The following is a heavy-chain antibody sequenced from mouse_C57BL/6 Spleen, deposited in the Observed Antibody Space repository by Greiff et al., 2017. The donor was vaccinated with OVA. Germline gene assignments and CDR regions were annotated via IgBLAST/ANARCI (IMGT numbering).Heavy chain of an antibody. Sequence: EQSGAELVRPGASVKLSCTASGFNIKDYYMHWVKQRPEQGLEWIGRIDPEDGDTEYAPKFQGKATMTADTSSNTAYLRLSRLTSEDTAVYYCTTLYYYGSSYYYAMDYWGQGTSVTVSS. CDR2: IDPEDGDT. J-gene: IGHJ4*01. CDR1: GFNIKDYY. V-gene: IGHV14-1*01. D-gene: IGHD1-1*01. CDR3: TTLYYYGSSYYYAMDY.